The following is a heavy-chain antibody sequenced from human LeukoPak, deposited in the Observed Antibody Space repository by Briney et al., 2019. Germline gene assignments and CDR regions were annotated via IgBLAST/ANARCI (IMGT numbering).Heavy chain of an antibody. CDR2: INSDGSST. CDR1: GFTFSNYW. Sequence: GGSLRLSCAASGFTFSNYWMHWVRQAPGKGLVWVSRINSDGSSTSYADSVKGRFTISRDNAKNTLYLQMNSLRAEDTAVYYCARDRTDLRGVTTLYYYYYYMDVWGKGTTVTISS. D-gene: IGHD3-10*01. V-gene: IGHV3-74*01. J-gene: IGHJ6*03. CDR3: ARDRTDLRGVTTLYYYYYYMDV.